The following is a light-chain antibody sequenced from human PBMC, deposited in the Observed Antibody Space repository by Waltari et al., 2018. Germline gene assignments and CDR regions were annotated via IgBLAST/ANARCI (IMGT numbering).Light chain of an antibody. CDR1: NSNIGSNP. J-gene: IGLJ3*02. CDR2: KND. Sequence: QSVLTQPPSASGTPGQRVTISCSGSNSNIGSNPVSWYQQFPGTAPKLVIYKNDQRPAGGPDRFAASKSGTAASLAISGLRSEDEADYYCAAWDDSPIGQVFGGGTKVTVL. V-gene: IGLV1-47*01. CDR3: AAWDDSPIGQV.